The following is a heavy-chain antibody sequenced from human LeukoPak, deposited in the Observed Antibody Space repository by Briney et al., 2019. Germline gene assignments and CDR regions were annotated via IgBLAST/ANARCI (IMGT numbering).Heavy chain of an antibody. CDR3: ATMRGGSGSYYINAFDI. J-gene: IGHJ3*02. V-gene: IGHV4-61*02. CDR1: GGSISSGSYY. D-gene: IGHD3-10*01. CDR2: IYTSGST. Sequence: PSETLSLTCTVSGGSISSGSYYWSWIRQPAGKGLEWIGRIYTSGSTNYNPSLKSRVTISVDTSKNQFSLKLSSVTAADTAVYYCATMRGGSGSYYINAFDIWGQGTMVTVSS.